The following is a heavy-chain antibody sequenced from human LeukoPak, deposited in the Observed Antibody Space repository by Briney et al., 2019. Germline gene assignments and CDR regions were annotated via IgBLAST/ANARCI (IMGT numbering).Heavy chain of an antibody. CDR3: ARDRVLRYFDWLFDY. V-gene: IGHV1-3*01. Sequence: ASVNVSCKASGYTFTSYAMHWVRQAPGQRLEWMGWINAGNGNTKYSQKFQGRVTITRDTSASTAYMELSSLRSEDTAVYYCARDRVLRYFDWLFDYWGQGTLVTVSS. J-gene: IGHJ4*02. CDR2: INAGNGNT. CDR1: GYTFTSYA. D-gene: IGHD3-9*01.